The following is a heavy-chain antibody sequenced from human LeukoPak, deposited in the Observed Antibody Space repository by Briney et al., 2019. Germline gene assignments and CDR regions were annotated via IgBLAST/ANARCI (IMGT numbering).Heavy chain of an antibody. Sequence: GGSLRLSCAASGFTFSSYEMTWVRQAPGKGLEWVSSISGSGDNMDYADSVKGRFTISRDNSENTLYLQMNSLRGEDTAVYYCARDGYSGSYYRLYYFFMDVWGKGTTVTVSS. D-gene: IGHD1-26*01. CDR3: ARDGYSGSYYRLYYFFMDV. CDR2: ISGSGDNM. J-gene: IGHJ6*03. V-gene: IGHV3-23*01. CDR1: GFTFSSYE.